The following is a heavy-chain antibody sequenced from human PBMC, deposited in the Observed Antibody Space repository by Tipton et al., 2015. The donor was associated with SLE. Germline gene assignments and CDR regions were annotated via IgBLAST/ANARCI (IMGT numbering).Heavy chain of an antibody. CDR1: DGSLSSGSYY. D-gene: IGHD5-18*01. CDR3: ARGARGYSYGSDEDFDS. CDR2: IFYSGTT. Sequence: TLSLTCTVSDGSLSSGSYYWGWIRQPPGKGLEWIGSIFYSGTTYYNPSLKSRVTMSVDTSKNQFSLNLRSVTAADTAVYYCARGARGYSYGSDEDFDSWGQGILVTVSS. J-gene: IGHJ4*02. V-gene: IGHV4-39*07.